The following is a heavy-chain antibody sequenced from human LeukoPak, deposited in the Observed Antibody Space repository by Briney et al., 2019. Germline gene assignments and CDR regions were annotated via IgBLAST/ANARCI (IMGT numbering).Heavy chain of an antibody. CDR2: ITSSSTYI. CDR3: ARGEWSSSPFDY. V-gene: IGHV3-21*01. J-gene: IGHJ4*02. CDR1: GFTFNNYN. Sequence: GGSLRLSCAASGFTFNNYNMNWVRQAPGKALEWVSSITSSSTYIFYADSVKGRFTISRDNAKNSLYLQMNGLRAEDTAVYYCARGEWSSSPFDYWGQGTLVTVSS. D-gene: IGHD6-6*01.